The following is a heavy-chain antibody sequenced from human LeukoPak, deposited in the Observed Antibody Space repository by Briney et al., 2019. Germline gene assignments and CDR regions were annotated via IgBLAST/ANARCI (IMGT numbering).Heavy chain of an antibody. CDR1: GGSISSYY. J-gene: IGHJ4*02. CDR2: IYYSGST. V-gene: IGHV4-59*08. Sequence: SETLSLTCTVSGGSISSYYWSWIRQPPGKGLEWIRYIYYSGSTNYNPSLKSRVTITVDTSKNQFSLKLTSVTAADTAVYYCARMSYFDSSLDYWGQGTLVTVSS. CDR3: ARMSYFDSSLDY. D-gene: IGHD3-22*01.